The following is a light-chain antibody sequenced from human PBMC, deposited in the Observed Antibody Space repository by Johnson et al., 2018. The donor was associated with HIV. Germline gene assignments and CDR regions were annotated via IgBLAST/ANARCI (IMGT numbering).Light chain of an antibody. CDR3: GTWDNSLSAYV. J-gene: IGLJ1*01. CDR2: ENN. V-gene: IGLV1-51*02. Sequence: VLTQPPSVSAAPGQKVTISCSGSSSNIGNNYVSWYQQLPGTAPKLLIYENNKRPSEIPDRFSGSKSGTSATLGITGLQTGDEAAYYCGTWDNSLSAYVFGTGTKVTVL. CDR1: SSNIGNNY.